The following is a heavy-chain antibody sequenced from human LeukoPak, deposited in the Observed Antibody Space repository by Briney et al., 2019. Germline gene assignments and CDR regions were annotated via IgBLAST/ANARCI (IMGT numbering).Heavy chain of an antibody. CDR1: GFTFSSYA. J-gene: IGHJ3*02. Sequence: GGSLRLSCAASGFTFSSYAMSWVRQAPGKGLEWVSAISGSGGSTYYADSVKGRFTISRDNSKNTLYLQMNSLRAEDTAVYYCAKDLLMVYAGRRFFDAFDIWGQGTMVTVSS. D-gene: IGHD2-8*01. CDR3: AKDLLMVYAGRRFFDAFDI. V-gene: IGHV3-23*01. CDR2: ISGSGGST.